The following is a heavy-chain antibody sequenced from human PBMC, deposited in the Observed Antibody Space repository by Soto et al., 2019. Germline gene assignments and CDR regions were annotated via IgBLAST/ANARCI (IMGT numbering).Heavy chain of an antibody. V-gene: IGHV1-8*02. CDR1: GYTFTSYD. CDR3: ARGGYYWARRHYFDS. CDR2: VTPRNGDT. D-gene: IGHD1-20*01. J-gene: IGHJ4*02. Sequence: ASVKVSCKASGYTFTSYDINWVRQAAGQGPEWMGSVTPRNGDTAFAQKYQGRVTVTSNTSMSTVYMELSNLRSDDTAVYYCARGGYYWARRHYFDSWGQGTIVTVYS.